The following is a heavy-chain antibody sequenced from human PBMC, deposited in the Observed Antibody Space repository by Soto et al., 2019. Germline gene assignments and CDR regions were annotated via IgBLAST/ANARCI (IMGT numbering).Heavy chain of an antibody. J-gene: IGHJ4*02. CDR2: ISAYNGNT. D-gene: IGHD1-7*01. Sequence: QVQLVQSGAEVKKPGASVKVYCKASGYTFTSYGISWVRQAPGQGLVWMGWISAYNGNTNYAQKLQGRVTMNTDTSTSTAYMELRRLRSDDTAVYYCARSLLTGTRDTPLDYWGQGTLVTVSS. CDR3: ARSLLTGTRDTPLDY. CDR1: GYTFTSYG. V-gene: IGHV1-18*04.